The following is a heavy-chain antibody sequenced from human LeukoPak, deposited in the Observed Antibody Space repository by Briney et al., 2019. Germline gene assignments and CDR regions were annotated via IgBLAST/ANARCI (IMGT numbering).Heavy chain of an antibody. CDR3: ARPTTVALDY. CDR2: ITSSSRTI. J-gene: IGHJ4*02. V-gene: IGHV3-48*02. Sequence: GGSLRLSCAASGFTFSDYDMNWVRQPPGKGLEWVSYITSSSRTINYADSVKGRFTVSRDNAKNSLYLQMDSLRDEDTAVYYWARPTTVALDYWGQGTLVTVSS. CDR1: GFTFSDYD. D-gene: IGHD4-23*01.